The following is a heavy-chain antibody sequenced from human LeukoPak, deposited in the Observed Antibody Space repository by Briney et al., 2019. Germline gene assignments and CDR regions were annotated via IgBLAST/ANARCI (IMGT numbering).Heavy chain of an antibody. J-gene: IGHJ4*02. CDR1: GFTLSSYA. D-gene: IGHD3-10*01. Sequence: GGSLRLSCAASGFTLSSYAMHWVRQAPGTGLEYVSAIGSNGGRKYYANSVKGRFTISRDNSKNTLYLQMGSLRAEDMAVYYCARVYGSGSYYPGAFDYWGQGTLVTVSS. V-gene: IGHV3-64*01. CDR3: ARVYGSGSYYPGAFDY. CDR2: IGSNGGRK.